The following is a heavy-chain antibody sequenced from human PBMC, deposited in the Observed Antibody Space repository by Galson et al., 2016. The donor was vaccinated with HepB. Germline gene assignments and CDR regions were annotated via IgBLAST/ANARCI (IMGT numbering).Heavy chain of an antibody. Sequence: SLRLSCAASGFTVSTYGMYWVRQAPGKGLEWVSSISGNARSTYYADSVKGRFTISRDNSKNTLYLPVNSLRAEDTAVYYCAKDLPYWNSPFFDYWGQGTLVTVSS. D-gene: IGHD1-7*01. CDR2: ISGNARST. J-gene: IGHJ4*02. V-gene: IGHV3-23*01. CDR3: AKDLPYWNSPFFDY. CDR1: GFTVSTYG.